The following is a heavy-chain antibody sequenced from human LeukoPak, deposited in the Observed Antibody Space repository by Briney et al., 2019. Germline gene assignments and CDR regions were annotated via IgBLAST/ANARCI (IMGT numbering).Heavy chain of an antibody. CDR3: ARVDMGIAAAGNNY. CDR1: GFTFSSYS. Sequence: GGSLRLSCAASGFTFSSYSMNWVRQAPGKGLEWVSSISSSSSYIYYADSVKGRFTISRDNAKNSLYLQMNSLRAEDTAVYYCARVDMGIAAAGNNYWGQGTLVTVSS. CDR2: ISSSSSYI. D-gene: IGHD6-13*01. V-gene: IGHV3-21*01. J-gene: IGHJ4*02.